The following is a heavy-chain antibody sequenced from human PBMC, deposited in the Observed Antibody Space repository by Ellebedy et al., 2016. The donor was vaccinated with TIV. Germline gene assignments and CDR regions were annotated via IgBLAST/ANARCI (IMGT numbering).Heavy chain of an antibody. V-gene: IGHV1-24*01. CDR2: FDPEGDKV. D-gene: IGHD3-3*01. J-gene: IGHJ4*02. CDR3: ATDQSAYYTGD. CDR1: GYTFTSYG. Sequence: AASVKVSCKASGYTFTSYGISWVRQAPGQGLEWMGGFDPEGDKVIYAQKFEGRVTMTEDTSTNTAYMELSSLTSGDTAVYYCATDQSAYYTGDWGQGTLVTVSS.